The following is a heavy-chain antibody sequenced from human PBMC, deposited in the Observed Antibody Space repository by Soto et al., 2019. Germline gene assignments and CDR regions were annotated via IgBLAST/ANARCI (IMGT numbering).Heavy chain of an antibody. CDR1: GFTFSRYS. D-gene: IGHD3-22*01. CDR2: ISSNSSYI. J-gene: IGHJ6*02. Sequence: GGSLRLSCAASGFTFSRYSMNWVRQAPGKGLEWVSSISSNSSYIYYADSVKGRFTISSDNAKNSLYLQMNSLRAEDTAVYYCARDIGYYDSSGRYGMDVWGQGTTVTVSS. CDR3: ARDIGYYDSSGRYGMDV. V-gene: IGHV3-21*01.